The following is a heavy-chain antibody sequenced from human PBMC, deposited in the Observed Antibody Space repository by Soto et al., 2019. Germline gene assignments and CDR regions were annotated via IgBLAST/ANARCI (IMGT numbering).Heavy chain of an antibody. CDR2: ISGNGRII. V-gene: IGHV3-11*01. D-gene: IGHD4-17*01. Sequence: QVQLVESGGGLVKPGGSLRLSCATSGFIFSDYYMHWIRQAPGKGLEWISYISGNGRIIQYADSAKGRFTISRDNAQNSRYLQMNILRAEDTALYFCARDFDADSRTDFDYWGQGTLVTVSS. CDR1: GFIFSDYY. J-gene: IGHJ4*02. CDR3: ARDFDADSRTDFDY.